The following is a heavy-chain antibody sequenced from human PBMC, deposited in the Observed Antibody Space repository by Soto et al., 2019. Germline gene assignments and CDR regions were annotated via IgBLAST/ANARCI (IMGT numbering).Heavy chain of an antibody. CDR2: IIPILGIA. CDR3: AREGHCSGGSCSDY. V-gene: IGHV1-69*04. CDR1: GGTFSSYA. J-gene: IGHJ4*02. Sequence: SVKVSCKASGGTFSSYAISWVRQAPGQGLEWMGRIIPILGIANYAQKFQGRVTITADKSTSTAYMELSSLRSEDTAVYYCAREGHCSGGSCSDYWGQGTLVTVSS. D-gene: IGHD2-15*01.